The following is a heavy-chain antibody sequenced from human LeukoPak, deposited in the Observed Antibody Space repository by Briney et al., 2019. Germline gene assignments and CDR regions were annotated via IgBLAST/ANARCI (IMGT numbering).Heavy chain of an antibody. V-gene: IGHV1-24*01. CDR2: FDTQEGET. Sequence: GASVKVSCKISGHTLTELSIHWVRQAPGKGLEWMGGFDTQEGETIFAQNFQGRVTMTEDTSSDTAYMELSCLTSEDTAVYYCATPPVWFGEFMSGNSILGYFQDWGQGTLVTVSS. D-gene: IGHD3-10*01. J-gene: IGHJ1*01. CDR1: GHTLTELS. CDR3: ATPPVWFGEFMSGNSILGYFQD.